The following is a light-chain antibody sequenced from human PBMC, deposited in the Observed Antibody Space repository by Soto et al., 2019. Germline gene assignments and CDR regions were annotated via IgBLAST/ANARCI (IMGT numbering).Light chain of an antibody. J-gene: IGKJ4*01. CDR2: DAS. V-gene: IGKV3-11*01. CDR3: QQRSSWPLT. CDR1: QSVSSS. Sequence: EIVLTQSPATLSLSPGDRATLSCRASQSVSSSLAWYQQKPGQTPRLLIYDASNRATGIPARFSGSGSGTDYTRTVSSLEPADFAVDYCQQRSSWPLTFGGGTKVAIK.